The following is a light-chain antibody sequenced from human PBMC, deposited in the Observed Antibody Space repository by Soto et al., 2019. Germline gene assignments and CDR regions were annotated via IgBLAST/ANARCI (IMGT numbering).Light chain of an antibody. V-gene: IGKV1-5*01. J-gene: IGKJ1*01. Sequence: DIQMTQSPSTQSASAGDRVTITCRASQSINTWLAWYHQKPGKAPKLLIYDASSLESGVPSRFSGSGSGTVFTITISRLQADDFACYYCQQYNSSSTFGQGTKVEIK. CDR1: QSINTW. CDR3: QQYNSSST. CDR2: DAS.